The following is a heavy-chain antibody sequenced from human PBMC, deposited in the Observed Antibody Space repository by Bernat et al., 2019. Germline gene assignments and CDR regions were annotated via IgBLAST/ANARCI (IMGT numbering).Heavy chain of an antibody. CDR1: GGSISSSSYY. J-gene: IGHJ4*02. V-gene: IGHV3-15*07. Sequence: LQLQESGPGLVKPSETLSLTCTVSGGSISSSSYYWGWIRQPPGKGLEWVGRIKSKTDGGTTDYAAPVKGRFTISRDDSKNTLYLQMNSLKTEDTAVYYCTTAGFNDYWGQGTLVTVSS. CDR3: TTAGFNDY. CDR2: IKSKTDGGTT.